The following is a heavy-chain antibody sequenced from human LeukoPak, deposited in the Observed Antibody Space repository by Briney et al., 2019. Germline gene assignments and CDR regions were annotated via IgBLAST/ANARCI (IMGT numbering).Heavy chain of an antibody. V-gene: IGHV3-48*03. CDR2: ISSSGSTI. D-gene: IGHD3-3*01. CDR3: ARGGRITIFGVVID. CDR1: GFTFSSYE. Sequence: PGGSLRLSCAASGFTFSSYEMNWVRQAPGKGLEWVSYISSSGSTIYYADSVKGRFTISRDNAKNSLYLQMNSLRAEDTAVYYCARGGRITIFGVVIDWGQGTLVTVSS. J-gene: IGHJ4*02.